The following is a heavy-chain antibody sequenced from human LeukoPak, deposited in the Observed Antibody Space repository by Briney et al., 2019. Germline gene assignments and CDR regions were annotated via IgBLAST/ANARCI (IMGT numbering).Heavy chain of an antibody. CDR1: GFTFSSYA. V-gene: IGHV3-23*01. CDR3: AKSYYYDSSGYYRPPFDY. D-gene: IGHD3-22*01. CDR2: ISGSGGST. Sequence: GGSLRLSCAASGFTFSSYAMSWVRQAPGKGLEWVSAISGSGGSTYYADSVKGRFTISRDNSKNTLYLQMNSLRAEDTAVYYCAKSYYYDSSGYYRPPFDYWGQGTLVTVSS. J-gene: IGHJ4*02.